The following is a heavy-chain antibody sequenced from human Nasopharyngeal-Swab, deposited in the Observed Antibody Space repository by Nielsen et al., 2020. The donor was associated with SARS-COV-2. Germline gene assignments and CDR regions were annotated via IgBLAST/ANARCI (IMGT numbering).Heavy chain of an antibody. D-gene: IGHD4-11*01. Sequence: GGSLRLSCAASGFTFSSYAMSWVRQAPGKGLEWVSAISGSGGSTYYADSVKGRFTISRDNSKNTLYLQMNSLRAEDTAVYYCAKGNYAYYYYYYMDVWGKGTMVTVSS. CDR1: GFTFSSYA. CDR2: ISGSGGST. V-gene: IGHV3-23*01. J-gene: IGHJ6*03. CDR3: AKGNYAYYYYYYMDV.